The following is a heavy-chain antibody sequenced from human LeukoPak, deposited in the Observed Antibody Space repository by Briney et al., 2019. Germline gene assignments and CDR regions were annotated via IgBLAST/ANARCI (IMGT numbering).Heavy chain of an antibody. Sequence: SGGSLRLSCAASGFTFSSAWMNWVRQAPGKGLEWVGRIKSKTDGGTTDYAAPVKGGFTISRDDSKNTLYLQMNSLKTEDTAVYYCTTELTVDAIFGVVISWVDYWGQGTLVTVSS. CDR3: TTELTVDAIFGVVISWVDY. D-gene: IGHD3-3*01. CDR2: IKSKTDGGTT. CDR1: GFTFSSAW. J-gene: IGHJ4*02. V-gene: IGHV3-15*07.